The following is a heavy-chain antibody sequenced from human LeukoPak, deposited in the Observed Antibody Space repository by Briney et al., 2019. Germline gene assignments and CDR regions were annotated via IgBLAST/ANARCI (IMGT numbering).Heavy chain of an antibody. J-gene: IGHJ5*02. CDR2: IWYDGSNK. V-gene: IGHV3-33*01. CDR1: GFTFSSYG. Sequence: PGGSLRLSCAASGFTFSSYGMHWVRQAPGKGLEWVAVIWYDGSNKYYADSVKGRFTISRDNSKNTLYLQMNSLRAEDTAVYYCARDRGSSSWYVLNWFDPWGQGTLVTVSS. D-gene: IGHD6-13*01. CDR3: ARDRGSSSWYVLNWFDP.